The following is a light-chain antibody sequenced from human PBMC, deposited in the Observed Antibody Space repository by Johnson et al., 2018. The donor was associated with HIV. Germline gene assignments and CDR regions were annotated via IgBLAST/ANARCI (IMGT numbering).Light chain of an antibody. J-gene: IGLJ1*01. CDR2: DNN. CDR3: GTWNSSLSAVV. CDR1: SSNIGNNY. V-gene: IGLV1-51*01. Sequence: QSILTQPPSVSAAPGQKVTISCSGTSSNIGNNYVSWYQQFPGTAPKLVIYDNNNRPSGIPDRFSGSKSGTSATLGITGLQTGAEADYYCGTWNSSLSAVVVGTGTQV.